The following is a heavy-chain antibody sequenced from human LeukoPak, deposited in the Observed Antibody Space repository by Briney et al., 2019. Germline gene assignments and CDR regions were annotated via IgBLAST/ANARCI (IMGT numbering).Heavy chain of an antibody. V-gene: IGHV4-39*07. CDR2: IYYSGST. Sequence: SETLSLTCTVSGGSISSSSYYWGWIRQPPGKGLEWIGSIYYSGSTYYNPSLKSRVTISVDTSKNQFSLKLSSVTAADTAVYYCARGLRTVLMVYRYWGQGTLVTVSS. J-gene: IGHJ4*02. D-gene: IGHD2-8*01. CDR3: ARGLRTVLMVYRY. CDR1: GGSISSSSYY.